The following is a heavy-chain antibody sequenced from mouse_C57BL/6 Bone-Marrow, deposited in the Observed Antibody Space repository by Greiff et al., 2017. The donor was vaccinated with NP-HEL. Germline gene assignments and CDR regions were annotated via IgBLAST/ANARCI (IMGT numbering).Heavy chain of an antibody. J-gene: IGHJ4*01. CDR3: ARNGWLLRAMDY. CDR1: GYTFTSYW. Sequence: QVQLKQPGAELVRPGTSVKLSCKASGYTFTSYWMHWVKQRPGQGLEWIGVIDPSDSYTNYNQKFKGKATLTVDTSSSTAYMQLSSLTSEDSAVYYCARNGWLLRAMDYWGQGTPVTVSS. CDR2: IDPSDSYT. D-gene: IGHD2-3*01. V-gene: IGHV1-59*01.